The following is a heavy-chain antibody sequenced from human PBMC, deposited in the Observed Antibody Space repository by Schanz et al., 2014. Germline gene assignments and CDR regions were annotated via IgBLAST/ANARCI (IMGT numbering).Heavy chain of an antibody. CDR1: GFTLSSYA. J-gene: IGHJ4*02. D-gene: IGHD2-15*01. CDR2: MSYDGSIK. V-gene: IGHV3-30*04. CDR3: ARDRGYCSGGSCLTFDY. Sequence: QVQMVESGGGVVQPGRSLRLSCAAYGFTLSSYAMHWVRQAPGKGLEWVAAMSYDGSIKYYGDSVKGRFTISRDNSKNTLYLQMNTLRAEDTAVYYCARDRGYCSGGSCLTFDYWGQGTLVTVSS.